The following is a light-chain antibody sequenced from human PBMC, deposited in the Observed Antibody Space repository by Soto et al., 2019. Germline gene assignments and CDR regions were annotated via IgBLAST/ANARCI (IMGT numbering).Light chain of an antibody. CDR2: DAS. CDR3: QQRSNWPLT. J-gene: IGKJ4*01. CDR1: RSVSSY. Sequence: EIVFTQSPATLSLSPVESATLSCRATRSVSSYLAWYQQKPGQAPRLLIYDASSRPTDIPARFSGSGSGTDFTPTISSLEPEDFALYYSQQRSNWPLTFGGGTRVDIK. V-gene: IGKV3-11*01.